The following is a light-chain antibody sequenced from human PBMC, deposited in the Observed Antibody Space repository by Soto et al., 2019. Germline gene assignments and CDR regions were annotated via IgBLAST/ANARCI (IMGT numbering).Light chain of an antibody. J-gene: IGKJ1*01. CDR3: QQYNNWFWT. CDR1: QSVSSN. V-gene: IGKV3-15*01. CDR2: GAS. Sequence: EIVMTQSPATLSVSPGERATLSCRASQSVSSNLAWYQQKPGQAPRLLIYGASTRATGIPARFSGSGSGTEFTLTISSLKSEDFAVYYCQQYNNWFWTFGQGTKVEIK.